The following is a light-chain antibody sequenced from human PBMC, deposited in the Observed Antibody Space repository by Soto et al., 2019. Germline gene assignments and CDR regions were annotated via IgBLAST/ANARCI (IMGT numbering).Light chain of an antibody. V-gene: IGLV4-69*01. J-gene: IGLJ2*01. Sequence: QLVLTQSPSASASLGASVKLTCTLSSGHSTYAIAWHQQQPENGPRYLMKLSSDGSHSKGDGSPDRFSGSSSAAERYLTSSSLHSEDEADYYCQTWDTGARVVFGGGTKLTVL. CDR1: SGHSTYA. CDR2: LSSDGSH. CDR3: QTWDTGARVV.